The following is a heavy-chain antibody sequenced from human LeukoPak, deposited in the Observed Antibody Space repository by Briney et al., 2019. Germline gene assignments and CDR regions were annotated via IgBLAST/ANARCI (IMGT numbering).Heavy chain of an antibody. CDR3: ARVGTRGSPTYFDY. CDR2: IIPILGIA. CDR1: GGTFSSYT. D-gene: IGHD1-26*01. V-gene: IGHV1-69*02. J-gene: IGHJ4*02. Sequence: SSVKVSCKASGGTFSSYTISWVRQAPGQGLEWMGRIIPILGIANYAQKFQGRVTITADKSTSTAYMELSSLRSEDTAVYYCARVGTRGSPTYFDYWGQGTLVTVSS.